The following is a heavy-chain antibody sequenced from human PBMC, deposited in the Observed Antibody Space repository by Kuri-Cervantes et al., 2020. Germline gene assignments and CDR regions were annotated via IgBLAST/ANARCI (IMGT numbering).Heavy chain of an antibody. J-gene: IGHJ4*02. CDR3: ATDRGYSSGWYYFDY. D-gene: IGHD6-19*01. V-gene: IGHV1-69*13. CDR2: IIPMFDTT. Sequence: SVKVSCKASGGTFSSYAISWVRQAPGQGLEWMGVIIPMFDTTDYAQKFQGRVTITADESTSTAYMELSSLRSEDTAVYYCATDRGYSSGWYYFDYWGQGTLVTVSS. CDR1: GGTFSSYA.